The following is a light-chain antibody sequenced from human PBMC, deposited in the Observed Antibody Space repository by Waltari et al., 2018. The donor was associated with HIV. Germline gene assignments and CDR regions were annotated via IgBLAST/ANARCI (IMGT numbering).Light chain of an antibody. CDR1: QSINNF. Sequence: DIQMTQSPSSLSASVGDRVTITCRANQSINNFLNWYQQTPGTAPKVLIYGAFRLQSGVPSRFSGSGYGTDFTLTITNVQPEDFAIDFCQQSFSDKGFTFGPGTRVDL. CDR2: GAF. J-gene: IGKJ3*01. V-gene: IGKV1-39*01. CDR3: QQSFSDKGFT.